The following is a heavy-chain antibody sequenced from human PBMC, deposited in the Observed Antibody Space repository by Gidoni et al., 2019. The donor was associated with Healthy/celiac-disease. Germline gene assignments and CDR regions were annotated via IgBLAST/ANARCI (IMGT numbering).Heavy chain of an antibody. J-gene: IGHJ5*02. D-gene: IGHD2-2*01. CDR1: GYTFTSYG. CDR2: ISAYNGNT. Sequence: QVQLVQSGAEVKKPGASVKVSCKVSGYTFTSYGISWVRQAPGQGLEWMGWISAYNGNTNYAQKLQGRVTMTKDTSTSTAYMELRSLRSDDTAVYYCARLGYCSSTSCYGRVGWFDPWGQGTLVTVSS. CDR3: ARLGYCSSTSCYGRVGWFDP. V-gene: IGHV1-18*01.